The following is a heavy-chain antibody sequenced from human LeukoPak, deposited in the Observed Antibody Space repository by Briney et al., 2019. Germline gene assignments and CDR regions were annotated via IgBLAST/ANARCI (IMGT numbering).Heavy chain of an antibody. J-gene: IGHJ4*02. V-gene: IGHV3-11*06. CDR1: GFTFSDYY. Sequence: PGGSLRLSCAASGFTFSDYYMSWIRQAPGKGLEWVSKISASGSYTNDADSVKGRFTISRDNAKNSLYLHMNSLRAEDTAVYYCARSLEQWLVTFDYWGQGTLVTVSS. D-gene: IGHD6-19*01. CDR3: ARSLEQWLVTFDY. CDR2: ISASGSYT.